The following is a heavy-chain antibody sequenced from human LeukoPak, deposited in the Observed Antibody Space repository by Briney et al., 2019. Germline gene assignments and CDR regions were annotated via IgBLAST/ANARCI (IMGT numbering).Heavy chain of an antibody. J-gene: IGHJ6*02. CDR2: ISWNSGSI. D-gene: IGHD1-26*01. V-gene: IGHV3-9*01. CDR3: AKDRGGSYYYYYGMDV. Sequence: GGSLRLSCAASGFTFDDYAMHWVRQAPGKGLEWVSGISWNSGSIGYADSVKGRFTISRDSAKNSLYLQMNSLRAEDTALYYCAKDRGGSYYYYYGMDVWGQGTTVTVSS. CDR1: GFTFDDYA.